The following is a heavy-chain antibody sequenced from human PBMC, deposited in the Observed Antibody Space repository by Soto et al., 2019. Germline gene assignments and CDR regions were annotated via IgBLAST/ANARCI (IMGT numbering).Heavy chain of an antibody. J-gene: IGHJ3*01. V-gene: IGHV3-48*03. CDR2: ISDSGTTI. CDR1: GFILSNYE. CDR3: VKEYCTGGTCFDAFDL. D-gene: IGHD2-8*02. Sequence: ELQLVESGGGLVQPGGSLTLSCAASGFILSNYEVDWVRQAPGKGLEWISYISDSGTTIYYAASVKGRFTISRDDAKNSLYLQMNNLRAEDTAVYFCVKEYCTGGTCFDAFDLWGQGTMVTVSS.